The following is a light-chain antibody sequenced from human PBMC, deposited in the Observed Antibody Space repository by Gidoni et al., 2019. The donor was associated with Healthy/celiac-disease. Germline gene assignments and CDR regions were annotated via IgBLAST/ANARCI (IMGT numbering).Light chain of an antibody. J-gene: IGKJ1*01. CDR2: AAS. Sequence: DIQLTHSPSSLSASVGDRVTITCRASQSISSYLNWYQQKPGKAPKLLIYAASSLQSGVPSRFSGSGSGTDFTLTISSLQPEDFATYYCQQSYSTPRTFGQGTKGEIK. CDR3: QQSYSTPRT. CDR1: QSISSY. V-gene: IGKV1-39*01.